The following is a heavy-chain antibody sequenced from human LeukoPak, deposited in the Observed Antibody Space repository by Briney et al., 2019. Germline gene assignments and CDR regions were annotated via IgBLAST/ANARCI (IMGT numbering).Heavy chain of an antibody. D-gene: IGHD2-15*01. CDR3: ARDLGYCSGGSCYSSGFDC. CDR2: ISSSSSYT. CDR1: GFTFSDYY. Sequence: GGSLRLSCAASGFTFSDYYMSWIRQAPGKGLEWVSYISSSSSYTNYADSVKGRFTISRDNAKNSLYLQMNSLRAEDTAVYYCARDLGYCSGGSCYSSGFDCWGQGTLVTVSS. J-gene: IGHJ4*02. V-gene: IGHV3-11*06.